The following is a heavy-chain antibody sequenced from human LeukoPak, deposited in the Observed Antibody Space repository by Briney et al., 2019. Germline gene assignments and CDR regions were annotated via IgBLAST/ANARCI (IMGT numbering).Heavy chain of an antibody. CDR1: GFTFSTYA. CDR2: IWYNGKNK. CDR3: VRGTSNSGWAFDY. D-gene: IGHD6-19*01. V-gene: IGHV3-33*01. J-gene: IGHJ4*02. Sequence: HAGGSLRLSCAASGFTFSTYAMHWVRQAPGKGLEWVAMIWYNGKNKHYADSVKGRFTISRDNSKNTLDLQMNSLRADDTAVYYCVRGTSNSGWAFDYWGQGTLVTVSS.